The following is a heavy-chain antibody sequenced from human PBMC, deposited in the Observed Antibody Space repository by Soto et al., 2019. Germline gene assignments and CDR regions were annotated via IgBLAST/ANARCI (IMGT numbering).Heavy chain of an antibody. J-gene: IGHJ4*02. V-gene: IGHV4-34*01. CDR3: ARGYYGSGSYWKGRKYYFDY. D-gene: IGHD3-10*01. CDR1: GGSFSGYY. Sequence: QVQLQQWGAGLLKPSETLSLTCAVYGGSFSGYYWSWIRQPPGKGLEWIGEINHSGSTNYNPSLKSRVTISVDTSKNQFSLKLGSVTAAETAVYYCARGYYGSGSYWKGRKYYFDYWGQGTLVTVSS. CDR2: INHSGST.